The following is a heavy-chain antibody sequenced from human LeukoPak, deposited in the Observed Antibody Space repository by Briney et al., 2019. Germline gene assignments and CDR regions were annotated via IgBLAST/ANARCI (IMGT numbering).Heavy chain of an antibody. V-gene: IGHV4-30-4*01. Sequence: SETLSLTCTVSGGSISSGDCYWSWIRQPPGKGLEWIGYIYYSGSTYYNPSLKSRVTISVDTSKNQFSLKLSSVTAADTAVYYCARGVSYGDYVDYWGQGTLVTVSS. CDR1: GGSISSGDCY. J-gene: IGHJ4*02. D-gene: IGHD4-17*01. CDR2: IYYSGST. CDR3: ARGVSYGDYVDY.